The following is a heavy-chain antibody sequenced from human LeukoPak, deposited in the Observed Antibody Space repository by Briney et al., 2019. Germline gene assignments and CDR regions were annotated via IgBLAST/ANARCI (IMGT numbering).Heavy chain of an antibody. CDR1: GYTFTDYY. Sequence: GASVKVSCKASGYTFTDYYMHWVRQAPGQGFGWMGRINPNDGDTNYAQKFQGRVTMTRDTSISTAHMEVSRLRSDDTAVYYCARANFLYCSSSTCLFDYWGQGTLVTVSS. J-gene: IGHJ4*02. CDR2: INPNDGDT. D-gene: IGHD2-2*01. CDR3: ARANFLYCSSSTCLFDY. V-gene: IGHV1-2*06.